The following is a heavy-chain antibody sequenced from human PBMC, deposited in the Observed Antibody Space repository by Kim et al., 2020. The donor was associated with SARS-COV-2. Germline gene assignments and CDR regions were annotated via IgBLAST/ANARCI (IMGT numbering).Heavy chain of an antibody. CDR2: ISGSGGST. V-gene: IGHV3-23*01. CDR3: AKAEPRIAAAGTTSPYDY. Sequence: GGSLRLSCAASGFTFSSYAMSWVRQAPGKGLEWVSAISGSGGSTYYADSVKGRFTISRDNSKNTLYLQMNSLRAEDTAVYYCAKAEPRIAAAGTTSPYDYWGQGTLVTVSS. D-gene: IGHD6-13*01. J-gene: IGHJ4*02. CDR1: GFTFSSYA.